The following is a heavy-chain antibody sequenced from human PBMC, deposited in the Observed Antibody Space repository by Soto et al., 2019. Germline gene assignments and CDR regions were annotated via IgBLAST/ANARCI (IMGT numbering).Heavy chain of an antibody. Sequence: QITLKESGPTLVRPTQTLTLTCTFSGFSLSTSGVGVGWIRQPAGKALEWLALIYWDDDKRYSPSLKSRLTITKDTSKTQVVLTMTNMDPVDTATYYCAHSRCGGDCLQSYSSHYYYGMDVWGQGTTVTVSS. J-gene: IGHJ6*02. D-gene: IGHD2-21*02. CDR2: IYWDDDK. V-gene: IGHV2-5*02. CDR3: AHSRCGGDCLQSYSSHYYYGMDV. CDR1: GFSLSTSGVG.